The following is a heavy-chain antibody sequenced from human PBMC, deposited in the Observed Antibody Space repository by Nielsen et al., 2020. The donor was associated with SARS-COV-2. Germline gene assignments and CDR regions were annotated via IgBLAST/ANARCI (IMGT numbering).Heavy chain of an antibody. D-gene: IGHD5-12*01. V-gene: IGHV3-48*01. J-gene: IGHJ6*02. Sequence: GGSLRLSCAASGFTFSTYSMNWVRQAPGKGLEWVSYITGSSSTIYYADSVKGRFTISRDNAKNTLYLQMNSLRPEDTALYYCAREGYYGGNDFNPHENYYYGMDVWGQGTTVTVSS. CDR2: ITGSSSTI. CDR1: GFTFSTYS. CDR3: AREGYYGGNDFNPHENYYYGMDV.